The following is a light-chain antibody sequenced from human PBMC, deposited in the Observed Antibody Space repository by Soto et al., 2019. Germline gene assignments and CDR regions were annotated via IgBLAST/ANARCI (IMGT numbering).Light chain of an antibody. J-gene: IGLJ1*01. CDR3: AAGEGSLKGYV. V-gene: IGLV1-44*01. CDR1: FSNIGSNP. CDR2: SNN. Sequence: SVLPPPPSASGTPGQRVTISCSGSFSNIGSNPVNWYHRLPGTAPNLLIYSNNQRPAGVPDRFSGAKSGTSASLAISGRQSEDEADDYCAAGEGSLKGYVFGTGTKVTVL.